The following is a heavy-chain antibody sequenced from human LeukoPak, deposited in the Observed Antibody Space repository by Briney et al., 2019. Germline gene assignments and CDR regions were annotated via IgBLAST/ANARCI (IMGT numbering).Heavy chain of an antibody. V-gene: IGHV1-18*01. CDR1: GYTFTSYG. CDR3: ARAPPYDILTAYYYYYYMDV. Sequence: ASVKVSCKASGYTFTSYGISWVRQAPGQGLEWMGWISAYNGNTNYAQKLQGRVTMTTDTSTSTAYMELRSLRSDDTAVCYCARAPPYDILTAYYYYYYMDVWGKGTTVTISS. CDR2: ISAYNGNT. J-gene: IGHJ6*03. D-gene: IGHD3-9*01.